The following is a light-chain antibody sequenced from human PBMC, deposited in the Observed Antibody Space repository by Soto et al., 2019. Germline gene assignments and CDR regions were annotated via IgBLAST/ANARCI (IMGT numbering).Light chain of an antibody. Sequence: DVQMTQSPSSLSASVGDRVTITCQASHAISDYLNWYQHKPGEAPKLLIYDAFTLEAGVPSRFSGRGSGTDFTFIISSLQPEDIATYYCQQYDSVPLTFGGGTKVEIK. CDR3: QQYDSVPLT. CDR2: DAF. J-gene: IGKJ4*01. CDR1: HAISDY. V-gene: IGKV1-33*01.